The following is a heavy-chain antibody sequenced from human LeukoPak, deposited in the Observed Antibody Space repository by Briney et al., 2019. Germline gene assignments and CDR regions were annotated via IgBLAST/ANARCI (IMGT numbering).Heavy chain of an antibody. CDR1: GGSISSSNW. V-gene: IGHV4-4*02. CDR3: ASRGSGSYYNPFDY. D-gene: IGHD3-10*01. Sequence: SGTLSLTCAVSGGSISSSNWWSWVRQPPGKGLEWIGEIYHSGSTNYNPSLKSRVTISVDQSKNQFSLKLSSVTAADAAVYYCASRGSGSYYNPFDYWGQGTLVTVSS. CDR2: IYHSGST. J-gene: IGHJ4*02.